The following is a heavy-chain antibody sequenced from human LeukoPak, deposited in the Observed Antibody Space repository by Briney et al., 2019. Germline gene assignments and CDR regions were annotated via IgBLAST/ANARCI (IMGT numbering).Heavy chain of an antibody. J-gene: IGHJ6*03. D-gene: IGHD3-3*01. Sequence: GGSLRLSCAASGITFSSYAMSWVRQAPGKGLEWVSVSSGSGGSTYYADSVKGRFTISRDNSKNTLYLQMNSLRAEDTAVYYCANSRTIFGVVISGYYYMDVWGKGTTVTVSS. CDR2: SSGSGGST. CDR1: GITFSSYA. CDR3: ANSRTIFGVVISGYYYMDV. V-gene: IGHV3-23*01.